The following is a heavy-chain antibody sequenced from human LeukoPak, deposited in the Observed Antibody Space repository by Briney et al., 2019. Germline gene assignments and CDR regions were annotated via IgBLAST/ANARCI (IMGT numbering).Heavy chain of an antibody. CDR2: ISSSGSSI. CDR3: ARPPSITNPYYGMDV. D-gene: IGHD3-3*01. V-gene: IGHV3-48*03. J-gene: IGHJ6*02. Sequence: PGGSLRLSCAASGFTFSSYEMNWVRQAPGKGLEWVSYISSSGSSIYYADSVKGRFTISRDNAKNSLCLQMNSLRVEDTAVYYCARPPSITNPYYGMDVWGQGTTVTVPS. CDR1: GFTFSSYE.